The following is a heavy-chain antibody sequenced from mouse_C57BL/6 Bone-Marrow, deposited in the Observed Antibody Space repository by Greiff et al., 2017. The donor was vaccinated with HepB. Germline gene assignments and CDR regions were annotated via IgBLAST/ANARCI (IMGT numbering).Heavy chain of an antibody. Sequence: VKLMESGAELARPGASVKMSCKASGYTFTSYTMHWVKQRPGQGLEWIGYINPSSGYTKYNQKFKDKATLTADKSSSTAYMQLSSLTSEDSAVYYCASGEIYDGYYYWYFDVWGTGTTVTVSS. CDR1: GYTFTSYT. CDR3: ASGEIYDGYYYWYFDV. D-gene: IGHD2-3*01. CDR2: INPSSGYT. J-gene: IGHJ1*03. V-gene: IGHV1-4*01.